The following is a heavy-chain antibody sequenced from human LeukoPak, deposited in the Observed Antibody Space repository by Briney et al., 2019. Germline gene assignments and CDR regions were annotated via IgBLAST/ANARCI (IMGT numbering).Heavy chain of an antibody. CDR3: AKGKYYYDSSGYLWFDP. CDR2: ISWNSGSI. D-gene: IGHD3-22*01. V-gene: IGHV3-9*01. Sequence: GRSLRLSCAASGFTFDDYAMQWVRQAPGKGLEWVSGISWNSGSIGYADSVKGRFTISRDNAKNSLYLQMNSLRAEDTALYYCAKGKYYYDSSGYLWFDPWGQGTLVTVSS. CDR1: GFTFDDYA. J-gene: IGHJ5*02.